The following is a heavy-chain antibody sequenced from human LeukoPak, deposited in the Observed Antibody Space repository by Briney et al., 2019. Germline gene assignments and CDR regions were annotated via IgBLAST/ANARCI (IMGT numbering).Heavy chain of an antibody. CDR2: IYGGGST. V-gene: IGHV3-66*01. J-gene: IGHJ6*02. D-gene: IGHD6-13*01. Sequence: TGGSLRLSCAASGFTVSSNYMTWVRQAPGKGLEWVSLIYGGGSTHYADSVKGRFTISRDNSKNTLYLQMNSLRAEDTAVYYCVAAAGIGYYYGMDVWGQGATGTVSS. CDR3: VAAAGIGYYYGMDV. CDR1: GFTVSSNY.